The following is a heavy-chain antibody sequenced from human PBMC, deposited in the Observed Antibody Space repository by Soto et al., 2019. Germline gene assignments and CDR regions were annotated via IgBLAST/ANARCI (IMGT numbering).Heavy chain of an antibody. Sequence: PSETLYLTCTVSGGSINSGGYYWSWIRQHPGKGLEWIGYIYYSESTYSNPSLKSRVTISVDTSKNQFSLKLSSVTAADTAVYYCAREGPYSSGYRFDYWGKGTLVTVSS. CDR3: AREGPYSSGYRFDY. CDR1: GGSINSGGYY. V-gene: IGHV4-31*03. J-gene: IGHJ4*02. CDR2: IYYSEST. D-gene: IGHD3-22*01.